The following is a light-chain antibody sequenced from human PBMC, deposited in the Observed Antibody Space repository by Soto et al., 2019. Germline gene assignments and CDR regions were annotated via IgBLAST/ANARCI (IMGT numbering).Light chain of an antibody. J-gene: IGLJ2*01. CDR2: EVS. CDR3: SSYAGSLVV. Sequence: QSALTQAPSASGSPGQSVTISCTGTSSDVGGYNYVSWYQQHPGKAPKLMIYEVSKRPSGVPDRFSGSKSGNTASLTVSGLQAEDEADYYCSSYAGSLVVFGGGTKLTVL. CDR1: SSDVGGYNY. V-gene: IGLV2-8*01.